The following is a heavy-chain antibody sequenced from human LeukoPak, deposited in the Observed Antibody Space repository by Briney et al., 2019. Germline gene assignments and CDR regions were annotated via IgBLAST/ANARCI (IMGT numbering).Heavy chain of an antibody. CDR3: ARVFWSGYYPHFDY. Sequence: PSETLSLTCTVSGGSISSYYWSWIRQPPGKGLEWIGYIYYSGGTNYNPSLKSRVTISVDTSKNQFSLKLSSVTAADTAVYYCARVFWSGYYPHFDYWGQGTLVTVSS. V-gene: IGHV4-59*01. D-gene: IGHD3-3*01. CDR2: IYYSGGT. J-gene: IGHJ4*02. CDR1: GGSISSYY.